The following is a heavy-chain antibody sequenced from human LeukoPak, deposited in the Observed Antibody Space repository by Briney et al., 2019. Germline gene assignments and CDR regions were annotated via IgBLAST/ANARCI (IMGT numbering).Heavy chain of an antibody. Sequence: PSETLSLTCTVSGGSISSGGYYWSWIRQPPGKGLEWIGYIYHSGSTYYNPSLKSRVTISVDRSKNQFSLKVSVVTAADTAVYYCATLNYGGKSNDAFDIWGQGTMVTVSS. CDR3: ATLNYGGKSNDAFDI. D-gene: IGHD4-23*01. CDR1: GGSISSGGYY. J-gene: IGHJ3*02. CDR2: IYHSGST. V-gene: IGHV4-30-2*02.